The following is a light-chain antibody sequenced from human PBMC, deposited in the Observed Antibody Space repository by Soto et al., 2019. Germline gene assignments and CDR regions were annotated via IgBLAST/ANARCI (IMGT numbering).Light chain of an antibody. J-gene: IGKJ2*01. CDR3: QKSSDIPYP. V-gene: IGKV1-39*01. CDR1: QSISTY. CDR2: AAS. Sequence: DIQMTQSPSSLSASVGDRVTITCRASQSISTYLNWYQQKPGKAPKLLIYAASSLQSGVPSRFSGSGSGTDFNLTISSLQPEDFATYYCQKSSDIPYPFGQGTKLEIK.